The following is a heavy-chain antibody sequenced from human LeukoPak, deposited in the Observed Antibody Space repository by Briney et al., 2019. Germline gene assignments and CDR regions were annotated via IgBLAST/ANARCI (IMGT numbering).Heavy chain of an antibody. CDR2: TYYASQWSH. CDR1: GDNVSSSGVA. J-gene: IGHJ4*02. V-gene: IGHV6-1*01. CDR3: TRGRNSAFDY. D-gene: IGHD1-14*01. Sequence: SQTLSLTCAISGDNVSSSGVAWNWIRQSPSRGLEWLGKTYYASQWSHEYALSVKSRITINPDTSKNQFSLQLNSVTPEDTAVYYCTRGRNSAFDYWGQGTLVTVSS.